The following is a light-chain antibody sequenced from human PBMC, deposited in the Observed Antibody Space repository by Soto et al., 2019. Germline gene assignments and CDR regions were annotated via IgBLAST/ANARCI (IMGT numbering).Light chain of an antibody. CDR1: SSDVGHPYNY. V-gene: IGLV1-51*01. Sequence: QSALTQPASVSGSPGQSITISCTGTSSDVGHPYNYVSWYQQHPGKAPKLLIYDNNKRPSGIPDRFSGSKSGTSGTLDITGLQTGDEADYYCATWDGSLPAEVFGGGTKLTVL. CDR3: ATWDGSLPAEV. CDR2: DNN. J-gene: IGLJ2*01.